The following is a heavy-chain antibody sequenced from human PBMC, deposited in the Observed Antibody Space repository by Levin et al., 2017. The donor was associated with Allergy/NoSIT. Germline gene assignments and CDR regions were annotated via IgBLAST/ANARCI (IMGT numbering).Heavy chain of an antibody. CDR1: GGSISSGGYY. D-gene: IGHD6-19*01. CDR2: IYYSGNT. Sequence: SETLSLACTVSGGSISSGGYYWSWIRQHPGKGLEWIGYIYYSGNTNYTPSLKSRVTISVDTSKSQFSLKLSSVTAADTAVYYCARYGIAVGKFDPWGQGILVTVSS. V-gene: IGHV4-31*03. CDR3: ARYGIAVGKFDP. J-gene: IGHJ5*02.